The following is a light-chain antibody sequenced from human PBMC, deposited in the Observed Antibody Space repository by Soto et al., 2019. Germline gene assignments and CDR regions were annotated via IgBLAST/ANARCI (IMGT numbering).Light chain of an antibody. V-gene: IGKV1-5*03. J-gene: IGKJ1*01. CDR1: QTISSW. CDR3: QQYNSYSGM. CDR2: KAS. Sequence: DIQMTQSPSTLSGSVGDRVTITCRASQTISSWLAWYQQKPGKAPKLLIYKASTLKSGVPSRFSGNGSGTEFTLTISGLQPDDFASYYCQQYNSYSGMFGQGTKVDI.